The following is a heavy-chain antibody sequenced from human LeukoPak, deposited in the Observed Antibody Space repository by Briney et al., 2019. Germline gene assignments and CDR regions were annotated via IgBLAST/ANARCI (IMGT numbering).Heavy chain of an antibody. J-gene: IGHJ4*02. CDR3: ARDQSYYDSGGYRVFDY. D-gene: IGHD3-22*01. V-gene: IGHV4-4*07. CDR2: IYGSGTI. Sequence: SETLSLTCTVSGGSISRSYWSWMRQPAGKGPEWIGRIYGSGTITYNPSLESRVTMSVDTSKNQFSLKLRSVTAADTAVYYCARDQSYYDSGGYRVFDYWGQGTLVTVSS. CDR1: GGSISRSY.